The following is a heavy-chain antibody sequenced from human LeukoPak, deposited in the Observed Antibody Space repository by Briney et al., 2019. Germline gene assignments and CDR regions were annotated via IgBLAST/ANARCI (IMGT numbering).Heavy chain of an antibody. J-gene: IGHJ4*02. D-gene: IGHD2-15*01. CDR2: ISWDGGST. CDR1: GFTFDDYA. CDR3: AKSQKRYCSGGSCYPLDY. Sequence: PGGSLRLSCAASGFTFDDYAMHWVRHAPGKGLEWVSLISWDGGSTYYADSVKGRFTISRDNSKNSLYLQMNSLRAEDTALYYCAKSQKRYCSGGSCYPLDYWGQGTLVTVSS. V-gene: IGHV3-43D*03.